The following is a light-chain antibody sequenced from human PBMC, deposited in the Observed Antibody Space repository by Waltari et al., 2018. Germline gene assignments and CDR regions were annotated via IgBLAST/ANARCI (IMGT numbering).Light chain of an antibody. V-gene: IGLV1-44*01. J-gene: IGLJ2*01. CDR2: SNK. CDR1: SSNIGSKS. Sequence: QSVLTQPPSVSGPPGQRVSISCSGSSSNIGSKSVNWYQQVPGTAPKLLIYSNKQRPSGVPDRFSGSKSGTSASLAISGLQSEDEADYYCATWDDSLNGLFGGGTRLTVL. CDR3: ATWDDSLNGL.